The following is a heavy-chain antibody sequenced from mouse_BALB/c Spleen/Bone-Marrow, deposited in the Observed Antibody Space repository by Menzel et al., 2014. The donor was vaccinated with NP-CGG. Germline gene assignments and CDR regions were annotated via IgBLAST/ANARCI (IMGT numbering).Heavy chain of an antibody. V-gene: IGHV1S81*02. D-gene: IGHD4-1*01. Sequence: QVQLKESGAELVKPGASVKLSCEASGYTFASYYMYWVKQRPGQGLEWIGEINPSNGGTNFNEKFKSRATLTVDKSSSTAYMQLSSLTSEDSAVYYCTRGRTWDFDYWGQGTTLTVFS. CDR3: TRGRTWDFDY. CDR2: INPSNGGT. CDR1: GYTFASYY. J-gene: IGHJ2*01.